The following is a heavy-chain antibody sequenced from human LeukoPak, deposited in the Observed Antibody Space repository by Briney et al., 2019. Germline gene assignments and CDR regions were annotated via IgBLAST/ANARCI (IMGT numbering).Heavy chain of an antibody. D-gene: IGHD3-22*01. V-gene: IGHV4-34*01. J-gene: IGHJ4*02. Sequence: SETLSLTCAVYGGSFSSYYWSWIRQPPGKGLEWIGEINHSGSTNYNPSLKSRVTISKNTSKNQFSLKLTSVTAADTAVYYCARHYDSSGSYPQPFDYWGQGTLVTVSS. CDR2: INHSGST. CDR3: ARHYDSSGSYPQPFDY. CDR1: GGSFSSYY.